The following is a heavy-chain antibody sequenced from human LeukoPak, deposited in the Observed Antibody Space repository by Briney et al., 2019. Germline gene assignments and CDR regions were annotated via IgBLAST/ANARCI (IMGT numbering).Heavy chain of an antibody. J-gene: IGHJ4*02. CDR3: ARDKGDVTIFGVVRAPVDYFDY. D-gene: IGHD3-3*01. V-gene: IGHV3-9*01. CDR1: GFTFDDYA. CDR2: ISWNSGSI. Sequence: PGRSLRLSCAASGFTFDDYAMHWVRQAPGKGLEWVSGISWNSGSIGYADSVKGRFTISRDNAKNSLYLQMNSLRAEDTAVYYCARDKGDVTIFGVVRAPVDYFDYWGQGTLVTVSS.